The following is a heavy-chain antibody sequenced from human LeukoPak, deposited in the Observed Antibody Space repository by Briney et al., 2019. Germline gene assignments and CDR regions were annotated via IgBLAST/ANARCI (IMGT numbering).Heavy chain of an antibody. Sequence: ASVKVSCKASGYTFTGYYMHWVRQAPGQGLEWMGWINPNSGGTNYAQKFQGRVTMTRDTSISTAYMEMSRLRSDDTAVYYCAKDSTVSTRDYYDYYYMDVWGKGTTVTVSS. CDR2: INPNSGGT. D-gene: IGHD4-11*01. J-gene: IGHJ6*03. V-gene: IGHV1-2*02. CDR3: AKDSTVSTRDYYDYYYMDV. CDR1: GYTFTGYY.